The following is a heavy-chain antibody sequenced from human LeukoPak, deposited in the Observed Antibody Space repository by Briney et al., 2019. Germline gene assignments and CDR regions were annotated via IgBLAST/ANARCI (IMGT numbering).Heavy chain of an antibody. CDR3: AKDHLLWFGELPDAFDI. CDR1: GFTFSSYA. V-gene: IGHV3-23*01. CDR2: ISGSGGST. J-gene: IGHJ3*02. D-gene: IGHD3-10*01. Sequence: GGSLRLSCAASGFTFSSYAMSWVRQAPGKGLEWVSAISGSGGSTYYADSVKGRFTISRDNSKNMLYLQMNSLRAEDTAVYYCAKDHLLWFGELPDAFDIWGQGTMVTVSS.